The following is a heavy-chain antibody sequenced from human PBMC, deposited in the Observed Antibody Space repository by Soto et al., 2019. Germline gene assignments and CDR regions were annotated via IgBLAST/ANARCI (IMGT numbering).Heavy chain of an antibody. D-gene: IGHD2-15*01. CDR3: ARGGSGGSCYGRSFDY. CDR1: GYTFTGYY. Sequence: QVQLVQSGAEVKKPGASVKVSCKASGYTFTGYYMHWVRQAPGQGLEWMGWINPNSGGTNYAQKFQGWVNMTRDTSISTAYMELSRLRSDDTAVYYCARGGSGGSCYGRSFDYWGQGTLVTVSS. J-gene: IGHJ4*02. CDR2: INPNSGGT. V-gene: IGHV1-2*04.